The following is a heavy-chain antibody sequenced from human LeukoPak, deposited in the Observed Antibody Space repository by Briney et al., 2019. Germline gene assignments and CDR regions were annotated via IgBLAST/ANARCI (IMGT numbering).Heavy chain of an antibody. CDR3: TRASVDTAYNWFDP. CDR1: GYNITSNG. CDR2: IIAYNGNT. J-gene: IGHJ5*02. V-gene: IGHV1-18*01. Sequence: ASVKVTCKASGYNITSNGMSWVRQDLAQRLEWMGWIIAYNGNTTYAQKLQVRLTMTTDTTPSTAYMELRSRRSDATAVYYCTRASVDTAYNWFDPWGQGTLVTVSS. D-gene: IGHD5-18*01.